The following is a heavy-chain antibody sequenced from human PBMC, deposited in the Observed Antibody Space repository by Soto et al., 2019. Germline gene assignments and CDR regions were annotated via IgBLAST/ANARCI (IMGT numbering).Heavy chain of an antibody. J-gene: IGHJ6*03. D-gene: IGHD2-15*01. V-gene: IGHV3-23*01. CDR2: ISGSGGST. Sequence: GGSLRLSCAASGFTFSSYAMSWVRQAPGKGLEWVSAISGSGGSTYYADSVKGRFTISRDNSKNTLYLQMNSLRAEDTAVYYCAKVGRYCSGGSCYSSVRYYYYYMDVWGKGTTVTVSS. CDR3: AKVGRYCSGGSCYSSVRYYYYYMDV. CDR1: GFTFSSYA.